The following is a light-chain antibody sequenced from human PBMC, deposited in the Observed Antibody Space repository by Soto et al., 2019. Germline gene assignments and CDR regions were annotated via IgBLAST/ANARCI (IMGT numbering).Light chain of an antibody. Sequence: QSVLTQPPSVSGAPGQRVTISCTGTSSNIGADCNVHWYRQVPGTAPKLLIYGNNDRPSGVPDRFSGSKSGPSASLAITGLQTEDEADYYCQSYDTGLRGMVFGGGTKLTVL. CDR3: QSYDTGLRGMV. CDR1: SSNIGADCN. CDR2: GNN. V-gene: IGLV1-40*01. J-gene: IGLJ2*01.